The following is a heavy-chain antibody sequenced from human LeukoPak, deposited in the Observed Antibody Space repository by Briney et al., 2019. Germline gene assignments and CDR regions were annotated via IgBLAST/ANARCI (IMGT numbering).Heavy chain of an antibody. CDR1: GGSISSGGYS. CDR3: ARASSVGDYFDY. D-gene: IGHD1-26*01. V-gene: IGHV4-30-2*01. J-gene: IGHJ4*02. Sequence: SETLSLTCAVSGGSISSGGYSWGWIRQPPGKGLEWIGYIYHSGSTYYNPSLKSRVTISVDRSKNQFSLKLSSVTAADTAVYYCARASSVGDYFDYWGQGTLVTVSS. CDR2: IYHSGST.